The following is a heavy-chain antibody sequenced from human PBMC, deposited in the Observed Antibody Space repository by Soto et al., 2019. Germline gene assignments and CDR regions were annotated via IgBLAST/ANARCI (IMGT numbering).Heavy chain of an antibody. D-gene: IGHD2-15*01. CDR3: ARRYCSGGSCYSGAFDI. J-gene: IGHJ3*02. Sequence: GGSLGLSCAASGFTFSSYSMNWVRQAPGKGLEWVSSISSSSSYIYYADSVKGRFTISRDNAKNSLYLQMNSLRAEDTAVYYCARRYCSGGSCYSGAFDIWGQGTMVTVSS. CDR2: ISSSSSYI. V-gene: IGHV3-21*01. CDR1: GFTFSSYS.